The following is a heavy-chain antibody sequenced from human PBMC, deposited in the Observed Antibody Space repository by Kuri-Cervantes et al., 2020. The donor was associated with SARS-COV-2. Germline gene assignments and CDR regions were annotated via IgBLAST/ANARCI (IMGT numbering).Heavy chain of an antibody. CDR2: IYYSGST. J-gene: IGHJ3*02. V-gene: IGHV4-39*01. CDR1: GGSISSSSYY. D-gene: IGHD4-17*01. CDR3: ARYDYGDYVDAFDI. Sequence: SETLSLTCTVSGGSISSSSYYWGWIRQPPGKGLEWIGSIYYSGSTYYNPSLKSRVTMSVDTSKNQFSLKLSSVTAADTAVYYCARYDYGDYVDAFDIWGQGTMVTVSS.